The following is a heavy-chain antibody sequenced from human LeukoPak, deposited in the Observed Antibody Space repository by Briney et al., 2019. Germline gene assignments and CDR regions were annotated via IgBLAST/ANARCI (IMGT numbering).Heavy chain of an antibody. Sequence: SVKVSCKASGGTFSSYAISWVRQAPGQGLEWMGGIIPIFGTANYAQKFQGRVTITADKSTSTAYMELSSLRSEDTAVYYCATESYSGSYLYAFDIWGQGTMVTVSS. V-gene: IGHV1-69*06. CDR1: GGTFSSYA. J-gene: IGHJ3*02. CDR3: ATESYSGSYLYAFDI. CDR2: IIPIFGTA. D-gene: IGHD1-26*01.